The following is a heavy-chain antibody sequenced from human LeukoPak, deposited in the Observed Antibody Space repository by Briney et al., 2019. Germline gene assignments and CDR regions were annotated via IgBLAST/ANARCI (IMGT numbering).Heavy chain of an antibody. V-gene: IGHV1-18*01. Sequence: ASEKVSCKASGYTFTSYGISWVRQAPGQGLEWRGWISAYNGNTNYAQKLQGRVTITTDTSTSTAYMELRSLRSDDTAVYYCARGTAPSLHIVVVPADNWFDPWGQGTLVTVSS. CDR3: ARGTAPSLHIVVVPADNWFDP. J-gene: IGHJ5*02. D-gene: IGHD2-2*01. CDR2: ISAYNGNT. CDR1: GYTFTSYG.